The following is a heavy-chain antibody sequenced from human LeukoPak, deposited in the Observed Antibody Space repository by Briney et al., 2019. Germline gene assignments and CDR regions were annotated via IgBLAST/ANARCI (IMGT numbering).Heavy chain of an antibody. CDR3: AAYCSSTSCPFDI. Sequence: SQTLSLTCTVSGGSISSGDYYWSWIRQPPGNGLEGIGYIYCSGTTYYNPPLKSRVTIAVETSKHQFCLKLSSVTAADTERYYWAAYCSSTSCPFDIWGQGAMVTVSS. D-gene: IGHD2-2*01. CDR1: GGSISSGDYY. V-gene: IGHV4-30-4*01. J-gene: IGHJ3*02. CDR2: IYCSGTT.